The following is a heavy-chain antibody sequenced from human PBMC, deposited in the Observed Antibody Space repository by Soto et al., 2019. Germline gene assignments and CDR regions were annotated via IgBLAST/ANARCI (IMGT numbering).Heavy chain of an antibody. J-gene: IGHJ5*02. V-gene: IGHV1-24*01. CDR1: GYTLTELS. CDR2: FDPEDGET. Sequence: ASVKVSCKVSGYTLTELSMHWVRQAPGKGLEWMGGFDPEDGETIYAQKFQGRVTMTEDTSTDPAYMELSSLRSEDTAVYYCATGYSSSWYLYGWFDPWGQGTLVTVSS. D-gene: IGHD6-13*01. CDR3: ATGYSSSWYLYGWFDP.